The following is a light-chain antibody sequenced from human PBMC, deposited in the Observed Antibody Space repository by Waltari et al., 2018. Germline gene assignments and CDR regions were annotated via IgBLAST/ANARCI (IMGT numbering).Light chain of an antibody. J-gene: IGKJ4*01. V-gene: IGKV1-12*02. CDR2: AAS. CDR1: QGVISW. CDR3: QQAYSFPFT. Sequence: DIQMTQSPSSVSASVGDRVTITCRASQGVISWLAWDQHKPGKAPNLLIYAASSLQSGVPSRFSGSGSGTDFTLTISNLQPEDFATYYCQQAYSFPFTFGGGTKVEIK.